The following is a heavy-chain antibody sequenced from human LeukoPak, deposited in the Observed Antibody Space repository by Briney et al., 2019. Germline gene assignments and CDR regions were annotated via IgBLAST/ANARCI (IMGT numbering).Heavy chain of an antibody. D-gene: IGHD1-26*01. Sequence: ASVKVSCKASGYTFTSYGISWVRQAPGQGLEWMGWISAYNGNTNYAQKLQGRVTMTTDTSTSTAYMELRSLRSDDTAVYYCARDGYSGSYLHNYYYMDVWGKGTTVTVSS. CDR3: ARDGYSGSYLHNYYYMDV. V-gene: IGHV1-18*01. CDR1: GYTFTSYG. CDR2: ISAYNGNT. J-gene: IGHJ6*03.